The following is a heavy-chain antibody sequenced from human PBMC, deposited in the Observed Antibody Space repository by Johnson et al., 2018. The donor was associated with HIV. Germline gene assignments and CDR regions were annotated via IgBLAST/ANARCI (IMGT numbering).Heavy chain of an antibody. D-gene: IGHD3-22*01. Sequence: VQLVESGGGLVQPGGSLRVSCAASGFTFSSYWMHWVRQAPGKGLVWVSRINSDGSSTSYADSVTGRFTISRDNSKNTLYLQMNSLRAEDTAVYYCAREAHYYDSSGLKRGAFDIWGQGTMVTVSS. J-gene: IGHJ3*02. CDR1: GFTFSSYW. V-gene: IGHV3-74*01. CDR2: INSDGSST. CDR3: AREAHYYDSSGLKRGAFDI.